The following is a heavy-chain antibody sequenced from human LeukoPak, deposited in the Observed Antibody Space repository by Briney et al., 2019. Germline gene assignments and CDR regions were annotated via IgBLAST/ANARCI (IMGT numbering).Heavy chain of an antibody. J-gene: IGHJ4*02. CDR2: IKQDGSEE. CDR3: ASITWYSTSWYFDS. CDR1: GFTLNNYW. Sequence: HPGGSLRLSCAASGFTLNNYWMSWVRQAPGKGLEWVANIKQDGSEEYYVDSVRGRFTISKDNSKNSLYLQMNSLRAEDTAVYYCASITWYSTSWYFDSWGQGTLVTVSS. D-gene: IGHD6-13*01. V-gene: IGHV3-7*01.